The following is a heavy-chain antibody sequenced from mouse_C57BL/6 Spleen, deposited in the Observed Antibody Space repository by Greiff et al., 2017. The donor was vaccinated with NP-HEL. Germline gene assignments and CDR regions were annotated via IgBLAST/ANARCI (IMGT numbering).Heavy chain of an antibody. CDR3: ARNDGYYGGVSFAY. J-gene: IGHJ3*01. CDR2: INPGSGGT. Sequence: VQLQQSGAELVRPGTSVKVSCKASGYAFTNYLIEWVKQRPGQGLEWIGVINPGSGGTNYNEKFKGKATLTADKSSSTAYMQLSSLTSEDSAVYFCARNDGYYGGVSFAYWGQGTLVTVSA. CDR1: GYAFTNYL. D-gene: IGHD2-3*01. V-gene: IGHV1-54*01.